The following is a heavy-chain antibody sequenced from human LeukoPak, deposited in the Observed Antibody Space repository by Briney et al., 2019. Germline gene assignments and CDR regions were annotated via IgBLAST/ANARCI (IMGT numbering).Heavy chain of an antibody. Sequence: SVKVSCKASGGTFSSYAISWVRQAPGQGLEWMGGIIPIFGTANYAQKFQGRVTITRNTSISTAYMELSSLRSEDTAVYYCARGMYYYDSSGHYYVSVEDYWGQGTLVTVSS. CDR1: GGTFSSYA. CDR3: ARGMYYYDSSGHYYVSVEDY. CDR2: IIPIFGTA. D-gene: IGHD3-22*01. V-gene: IGHV1-69*05. J-gene: IGHJ4*02.